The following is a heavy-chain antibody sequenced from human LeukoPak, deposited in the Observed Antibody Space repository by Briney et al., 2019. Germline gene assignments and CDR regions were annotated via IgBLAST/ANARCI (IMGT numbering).Heavy chain of an antibody. CDR3: VRVLTSYSSSWYFFDY. Sequence: SQTLSLTCTVSGGSISSGGYYWSWIRQHPGKGLEWIGYIHNSGRSFYNPSLKSRVTISGDTSENQFSLKLSSVTAADTAVYYCVRVLTSYSSSWYFFDYWGQGTLVTVSS. D-gene: IGHD6-13*01. V-gene: IGHV4-31*03. CDR1: GGSISSGGYY. J-gene: IGHJ4*02. CDR2: IHNSGRS.